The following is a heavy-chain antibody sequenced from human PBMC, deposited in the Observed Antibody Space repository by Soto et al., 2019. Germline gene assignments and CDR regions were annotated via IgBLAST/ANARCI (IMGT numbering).Heavy chain of an antibody. CDR3: AKDPSIVVVPQGLDY. V-gene: IGHV3-30*18. CDR2: ISYDGSNK. CDR1: GFTFSSYG. D-gene: IGHD2-21*01. Sequence: QVQLVESGGDVVQPGRSLRLSCAASGFTFSSYGMHWVRQAPGKGLEWGAVISYDGSNKYYADSVKGRFTISRDNSKNTLYLQMNSPRAEDTAVYYCAKDPSIVVVPQGLDYWGQGTLVTVSS. J-gene: IGHJ4*02.